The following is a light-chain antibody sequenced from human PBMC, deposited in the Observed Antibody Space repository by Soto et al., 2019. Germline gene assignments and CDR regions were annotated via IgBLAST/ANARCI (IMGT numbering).Light chain of an antibody. CDR3: LQKYFYPFT. Sequence: AIQMTQSPSSLSASVGDRVTITCRARQGIRNDLDWFQQKPGKPPKLLIYAASNLQSGVPARFSGSGSGTDFTLTISSLQPEDFATYYCLQKYFYPFTFGPGTKVDIK. V-gene: IGKV1-6*01. J-gene: IGKJ3*01. CDR1: QGIRND. CDR2: AAS.